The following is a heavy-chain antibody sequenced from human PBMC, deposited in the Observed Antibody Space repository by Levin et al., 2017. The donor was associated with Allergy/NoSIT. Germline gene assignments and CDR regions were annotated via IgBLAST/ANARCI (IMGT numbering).Heavy chain of an antibody. J-gene: IGHJ4*02. CDR1: GFTFSNYA. D-gene: IGHD2-8*01. V-gene: IGHV3-23*01. CDR3: ANESINGVRGADY. Sequence: PGGSLRLSCAASGFTFSNYAMSWVRQAPGKGLEWVSAITGSGDTTYYADSVKGRFTISRDNSRNTLYLQMNSLRAEDTAVYYCANESINGVRGADYWGQGTLVTVSS. CDR2: ITGSGDTT.